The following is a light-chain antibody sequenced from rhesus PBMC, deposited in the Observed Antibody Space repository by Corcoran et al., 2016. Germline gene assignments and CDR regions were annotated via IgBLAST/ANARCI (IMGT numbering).Light chain of an antibody. J-gene: IGKJ3*01. CDR2: KAS. CDR1: KDIRNN. Sequence: DIQMNQSPSSLSASVGDRVTLTCQASKDIRNNLAWYQKKPGNVPKLLIYKASTLQSGVPSRFSGRADVTDFPLPISRLHPEYFATYYCQHGYGTPFTFGPETKLDIK. CDR3: QHGYGTPFT. V-gene: IGKV1-25*01.